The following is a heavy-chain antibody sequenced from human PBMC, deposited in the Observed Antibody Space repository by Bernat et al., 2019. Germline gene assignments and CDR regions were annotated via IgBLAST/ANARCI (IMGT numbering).Heavy chain of an antibody. J-gene: IGHJ2*01. CDR3: ARQINSGWDWYFDL. D-gene: IGHD5-12*01. CDR1: KYTFTAYA. V-gene: IGHV1-3*01. CDR2: INAGNGNT. Sequence: QVQLAEAGTAVKKPRLTLMVSCQVSKYTFTAYAMHWVRQAPGQRLEWMGWINAGNGNTKYSQKFQGRVTITRDTSASTAYMELSSLRSEDTAVYYCARQINSGWDWYFDLWGRGFFVAVSS.